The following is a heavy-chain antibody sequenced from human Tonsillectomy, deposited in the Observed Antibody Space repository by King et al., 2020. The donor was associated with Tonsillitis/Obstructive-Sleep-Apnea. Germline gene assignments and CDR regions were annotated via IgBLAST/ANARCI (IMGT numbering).Heavy chain of an antibody. D-gene: IGHD3-16*01. V-gene: IGHV2-5*02. CDR2: IYWDDDK. CDR1: EFSLSTGGVG. Sequence: ITLKESGPTLVKPTQTLTLTCTFSEFSLSTGGVGVGWIRQPPGKALEWLALIYWDDDKHYTPSLKSPLTITKDTTKNQVVLTMTNMDPVDTATYYCARGSYDSYAFDIWGQGTMVTVSS. CDR3: ARGSYDSYAFDI. J-gene: IGHJ3*02.